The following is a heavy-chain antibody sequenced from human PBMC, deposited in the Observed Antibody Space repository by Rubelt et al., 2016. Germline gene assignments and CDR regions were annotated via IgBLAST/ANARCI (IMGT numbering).Heavy chain of an antibody. Sequence: DVQLEESGGGLVQPGGSLRLSCAASGFTFSSYDIHWVRRAAGRGLEWVSAIGTTGDTFYPGSVKGRFTISRENAKNSLYREMNSLRAGDTAVYYCARDNPGYGMDVWGQGTTVTVSS. CDR3: ARDNPGYGMDV. CDR1: GFTFSSYD. J-gene: IGHJ6*02. V-gene: IGHV3-13*04. CDR2: IGTTGDT. D-gene: IGHD1-14*01.